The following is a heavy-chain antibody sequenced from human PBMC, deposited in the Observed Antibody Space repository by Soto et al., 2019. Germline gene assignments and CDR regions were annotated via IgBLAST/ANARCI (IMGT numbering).Heavy chain of an antibody. CDR1: GGSISSYY. CDR2: IYYSVST. J-gene: IGHJ5*02. V-gene: IGHV4-59*01. Sequence: SETLSLTCTVSGGSISSYYWSWIRQPPGKGLEWIGYIYYSVSTNYNPSLKSRVTISVDTSKNQFSLKLSSVTAADTAVYYCARLGYCSSNSCSRGGWFDPWGQGTPVTVSS. D-gene: IGHD2-2*01. CDR3: ARLGYCSSNSCSRGGWFDP.